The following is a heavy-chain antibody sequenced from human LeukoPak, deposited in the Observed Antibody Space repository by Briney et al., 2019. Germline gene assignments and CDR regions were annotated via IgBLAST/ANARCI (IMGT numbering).Heavy chain of an antibody. CDR1: GFTFSNYA. CDR3: ARDRSSSPGRFDY. CDR2: ISGSGDNT. Sequence: PGGSLRLSCAASGFTFSNYAMSWVRQAPGKGLEWVSAISGSGDNTYYADSVKGRFTVSRDNSKNTLYVQMNSLRAEDTAVYYCARDRSSSPGRFDYWGQGTLVTVSS. D-gene: IGHD6-6*01. J-gene: IGHJ4*02. V-gene: IGHV3-23*01.